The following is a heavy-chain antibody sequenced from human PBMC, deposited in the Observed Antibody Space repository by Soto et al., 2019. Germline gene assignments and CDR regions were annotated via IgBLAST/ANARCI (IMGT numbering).Heavy chain of an antibody. CDR2: INAGNGNT. V-gene: IGHV1-3*01. J-gene: IGHJ4*02. CDR1: GYTFTSYA. Sequence: ASVKVSCKASGYTFTSYAMHWVRQAPGQRLEWMGWINAGNGNTKYSQKFQGRVTITRDTSASTAYMELSSLRSEDTAVYYCARGRRLIAVADYYFDDWGQGTLVTVSS. D-gene: IGHD6-19*01. CDR3: ARGRRLIAVADYYFDD.